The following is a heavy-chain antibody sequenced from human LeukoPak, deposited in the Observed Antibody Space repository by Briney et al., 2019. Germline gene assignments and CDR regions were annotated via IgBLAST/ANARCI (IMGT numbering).Heavy chain of an antibody. CDR3: AREKPTYYHDSSGYYYGGYFDY. J-gene: IGHJ4*02. CDR1: GYTFTSYY. CDR2: INPSGGST. Sequence: ASVKVSCKASGYTFTSYYMHWVRQAPGQGLEWMGIINPSGGSTSYAQKFQGRVTMTRDTSTSTVYMELSSLRSEDTAVYYCAREKPTYYHDSSGYYYGGYFDYWGQGTLVTVSS. D-gene: IGHD3-22*01. V-gene: IGHV1-46*01.